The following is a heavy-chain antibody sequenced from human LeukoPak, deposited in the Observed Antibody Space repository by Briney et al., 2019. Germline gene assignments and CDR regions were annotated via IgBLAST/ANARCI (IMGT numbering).Heavy chain of an antibody. CDR3: ARDFSGAIDY. J-gene: IGHJ4*02. V-gene: IGHV3-74*01. D-gene: IGHD3-10*01. CDR1: GFTFSSTL. Sequence: GGSLRLSCAASGFTFSSTLMHWVRQGPGKGLVWVSHINSDGRSTRYADSVKGRFTIFRDNAKNTLYLQMNSLRAEDTAVYFCARDFSGAIDYWGQGTQVTVSS. CDR2: INSDGRST.